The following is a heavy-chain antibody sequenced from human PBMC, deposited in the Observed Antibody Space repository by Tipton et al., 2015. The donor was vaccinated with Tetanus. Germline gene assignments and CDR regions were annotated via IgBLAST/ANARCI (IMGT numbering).Heavy chain of an antibody. Sequence: TLSLTCTVSGGSVSSGSYYWSWIRQPPGKGLEWIGYFFYSGSTNYNPSLKSRVSMAVGTSKNQFSLKLSSVTAADTAVYYCARGGIAAAGGGLDYWGQGTLVTVSS. J-gene: IGHJ4*02. CDR3: ARGGIAAAGGGLDY. V-gene: IGHV4-61*01. CDR1: GGSVSSGSYY. D-gene: IGHD6-13*01. CDR2: FFYSGST.